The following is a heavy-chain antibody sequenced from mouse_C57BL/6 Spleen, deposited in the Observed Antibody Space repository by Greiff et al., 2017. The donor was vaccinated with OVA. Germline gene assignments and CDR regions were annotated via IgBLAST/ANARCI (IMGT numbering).Heavy chain of an antibody. CDR1: GYAFSSSW. Sequence: VTLQQSGPELVKPGASVKISCKASGYAFSSSWMNWVKQRPGTGLEWIGRIYPGDGDTHYNRKFKGKATLTADKSSSTAYMQLSSLSSEDSADYCGARDSDSAGFIDYWGQGTTLTVSS. V-gene: IGHV1-82*01. CDR3: ARDSDSAGFIDY. CDR2: IYPGDGDT. J-gene: IGHJ2*01. D-gene: IGHD3-2*02.